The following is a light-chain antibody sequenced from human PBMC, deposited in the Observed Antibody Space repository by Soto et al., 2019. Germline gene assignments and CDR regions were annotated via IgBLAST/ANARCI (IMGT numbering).Light chain of an antibody. CDR3: QQADCFPFT. V-gene: IGKV1D-12*01. J-gene: IGKJ4*01. CDR2: AAT. Sequence: DIQMTQSPSSVSASVGDSVIITSRTSQGIRNWLAWYQQKPGEAPQLLIYAATRSQSGVPSRFSGSGSVTGFRPTISSLQSEYGVQYYYQQADCFPFTFGGGTKVEIK. CDR1: QGIRNW.